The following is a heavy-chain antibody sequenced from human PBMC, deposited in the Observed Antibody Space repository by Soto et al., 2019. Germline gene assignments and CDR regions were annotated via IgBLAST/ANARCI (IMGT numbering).Heavy chain of an antibody. V-gene: IGHV3-48*01. D-gene: IGHD3-22*01. Sequence: GGSLRLSCAASGFTFRNYGMNWVRQAPGKGLEWVSYIGIGSSTKYYADSVKGRFTISRDNAKNSLYLQMNSMRAEDTAVYYCARDQLYYNDISGRPLNAFDVWGQGTMVTVSS. J-gene: IGHJ3*01. CDR2: IGIGSSTK. CDR3: ARDQLYYNDISGRPLNAFDV. CDR1: GFTFRNYG.